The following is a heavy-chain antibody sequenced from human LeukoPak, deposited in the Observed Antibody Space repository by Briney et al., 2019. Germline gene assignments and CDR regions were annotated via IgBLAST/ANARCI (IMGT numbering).Heavy chain of an antibody. CDR2: IRSKAYGGTT. J-gene: IGHJ4*02. CDR3: AREGVYSGSLVIFRVFDY. Sequence: GGSLRLSCTASGFTFGDYAMSWVRQAPGKGLEWVGFIRSKAYGGTTEYAASVKGRFTISRDDSKSIAYLQMNSLRAEDTAVYYCAREGVYSGSLVIFRVFDYWGQGTLVTVSS. V-gene: IGHV3-49*04. CDR1: GFTFGDYA. D-gene: IGHD1-26*01.